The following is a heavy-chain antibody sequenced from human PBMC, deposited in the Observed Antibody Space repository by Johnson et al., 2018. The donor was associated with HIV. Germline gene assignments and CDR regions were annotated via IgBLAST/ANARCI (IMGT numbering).Heavy chain of an antibody. Sequence: QVQLVESGGGVVQPGGSLRLSCAASGFTFSSYGMHWVRQAPGKGLEWVAFIRYDGSNKYYADSVKGRFTISRDNSKNTLYPQMNSLRAEDTAGYYCANHGGDDAFDIWGQGTMVTVSS. CDR3: ANHGGDDAFDI. CDR1: GFTFSSYG. CDR2: IRYDGSNK. J-gene: IGHJ3*02. V-gene: IGHV3-30*02. D-gene: IGHD3-16*01.